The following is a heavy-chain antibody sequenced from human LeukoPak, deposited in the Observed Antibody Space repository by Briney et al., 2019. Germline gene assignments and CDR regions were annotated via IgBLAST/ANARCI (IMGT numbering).Heavy chain of an antibody. D-gene: IGHD3-10*01. Sequence: QSGGSLRLSCAASGFTFSSYWMHWVRQAPGKGLVWVSRINSDGSSTSYADSVKGRFTISRDNAKNTLYLQMNSLRAEDTAVYYCVREGGSGSYYYYYGMDVWGQGTTVTVSS. CDR3: VREGGSGSYYYYYGMDV. J-gene: IGHJ6*02. CDR2: INSDGSST. V-gene: IGHV3-74*01. CDR1: GFTFSSYW.